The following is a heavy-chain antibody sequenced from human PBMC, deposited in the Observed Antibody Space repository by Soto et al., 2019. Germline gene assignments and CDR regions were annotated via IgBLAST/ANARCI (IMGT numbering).Heavy chain of an antibody. CDR1: GGSISSYY. J-gene: IGHJ5*02. CDR2: IYYSGST. D-gene: IGHD3-22*01. V-gene: IGHV4-59*01. Sequence: QVQLQESGPGLVKPSETLSLTCTVSGGSISSYYWSWIRQPPGKGLEWIGYIYYSGSTNYNPSLKSRVTISVDTSKNQFSLKLSSVTAADTAVYYCARDKEYYDSSGMSWFDPWGQGTLVTVSS. CDR3: ARDKEYYDSSGMSWFDP.